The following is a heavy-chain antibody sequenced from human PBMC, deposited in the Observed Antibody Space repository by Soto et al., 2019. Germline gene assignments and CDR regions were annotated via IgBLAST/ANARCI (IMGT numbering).Heavy chain of an antibody. CDR3: ARDGVDGDHDALDI. D-gene: IGHD4-17*01. Sequence: QVQLVESGGGVVQPGSSLRLSCAASGFTFSLYGMHWVRQGPGKGLEWLSAIWYDGSKTHYADSVKGRFTISRDNSKKALYLQMNTLRAEDTAVYYCARDGVDGDHDALDIWGQGTKVTVSS. J-gene: IGHJ3*02. CDR2: IWYDGSKT. V-gene: IGHV3-33*01. CDR1: GFTFSLYG.